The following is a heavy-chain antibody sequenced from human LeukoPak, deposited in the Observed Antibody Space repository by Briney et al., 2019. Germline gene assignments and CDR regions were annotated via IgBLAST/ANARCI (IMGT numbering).Heavy chain of an antibody. V-gene: IGHV1-18*01. J-gene: IGHJ4*02. Sequence: ASVKVSCKASGYTFTSYGISWVREAPGQGLEWMGWISTYNGNTNYAQKFQGRVTMTRDTSISTAYMELSRLRSDDTAVYYCARGVQLEQNFDYWGQGTLVTVSS. D-gene: IGHD1-1*01. CDR2: ISTYNGNT. CDR1: GYTFTSYG. CDR3: ARGVQLEQNFDY.